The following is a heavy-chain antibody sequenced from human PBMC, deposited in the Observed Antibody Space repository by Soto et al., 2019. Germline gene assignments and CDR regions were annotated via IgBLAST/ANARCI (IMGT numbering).Heavy chain of an antibody. V-gene: IGHV4-34*01. J-gene: IGHJ4*02. CDR2: INHSGNT. CDR1: GGSFSGYY. CDR3: ASHVTGTKGWPFDY. Sequence: SETLSLTCAVYGGSFSGYYWSWIRQPPGKGLEWIGEINHSGNTYYNPSLESRVTISVDTSENQFSLTLSSVTAADTAVYYCASHVTGTKGWPFDYWSQGTLVTVSS. D-gene: IGHD1-7*01.